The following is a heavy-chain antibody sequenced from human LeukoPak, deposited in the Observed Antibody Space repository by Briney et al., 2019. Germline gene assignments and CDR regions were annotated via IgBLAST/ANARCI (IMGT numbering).Heavy chain of an antibody. D-gene: IGHD3-10*02. CDR3: AELGITMIGGV. J-gene: IGHJ6*04. V-gene: IGHV3-20*04. Sequence: GGSLRLSCVASGFTFDDYGISWVRQAPGKGLEWVSRIHWNSGSTRYVDSVKGRFTISRDNAKNSLYLQMNSLRAEDTAVYYCAELGITMIGGVWGKGTTVTISS. CDR1: GFTFDDYG. CDR2: IHWNSGST.